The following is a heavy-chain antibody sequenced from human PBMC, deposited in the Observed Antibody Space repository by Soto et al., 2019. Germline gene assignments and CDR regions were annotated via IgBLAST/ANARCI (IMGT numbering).Heavy chain of an antibody. CDR3: ARGGWASEVATIGVEGFNWFDP. CDR1: GGSFSGYY. D-gene: IGHD5-12*01. Sequence: SETLSLTCAVYGGSFSGYYWSWIRQPPGKGLEWIGEINHSGSTNYNPSLKSRVTISVDTSKNQFSLKLSSVTAADTAVYYCARGGWASEVATIGVEGFNWFDPWGQGTLVTVS. J-gene: IGHJ5*02. CDR2: INHSGST. V-gene: IGHV4-34*01.